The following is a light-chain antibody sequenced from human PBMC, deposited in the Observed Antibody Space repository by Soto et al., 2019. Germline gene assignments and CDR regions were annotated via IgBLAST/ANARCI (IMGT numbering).Light chain of an antibody. CDR3: QQYNNWHPWA. J-gene: IGKJ1*01. CDR1: QSVRSN. Sequence: EIVVTQSPATLSASPGERATLSCRASQSVRSNLAWYQQKPGQAPRLLIYGASTRATGIPARFSGSGSGTEFTLTISSLQSEDFAIYYCQQYNNWHPWAFGQGTKVEIK. CDR2: GAS. V-gene: IGKV3-15*01.